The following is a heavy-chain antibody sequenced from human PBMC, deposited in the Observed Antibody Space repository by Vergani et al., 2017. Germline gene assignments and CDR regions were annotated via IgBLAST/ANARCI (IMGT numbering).Heavy chain of an antibody. CDR1: GFTFDDYA. CDR3: AKDRQQWLVLYYFDY. J-gene: IGHJ4*02. D-gene: IGHD6-19*01. CDR2: MSWNSDSI. V-gene: IGHV3-9*01. Sequence: EVQLVESGGGLVQPGRSLRLSCAASGFTFDDYAMHWVRQAPGKGLEWVSGMSWNSDSIGYADSVKGRFTISRDNAKNSLYLQMNSLRAEDTAVYYCAKDRQQWLVLYYFDYWGQGTLVTVSS.